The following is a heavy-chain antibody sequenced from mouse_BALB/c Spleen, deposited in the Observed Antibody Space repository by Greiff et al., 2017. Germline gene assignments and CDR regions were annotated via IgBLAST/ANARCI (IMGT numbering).Heavy chain of an antibody. D-gene: IGHD1-1*01. J-gene: IGHJ2*01. CDR2: ISSGSSTI. CDR1: GFTFSSFG. Sequence: EVHLVESGGGLVQPGGSRKLSCAASGFTFSSFGMHWVRQAPEKGLEWVAYISSGSSTIYYADTVKGRFTISRDNPKNTLFLQMTSLRSEDTAMYYCARSTVVPFDCWGQGTTLTVSS. V-gene: IGHV5-17*02. CDR3: ARSTVVPFDC.